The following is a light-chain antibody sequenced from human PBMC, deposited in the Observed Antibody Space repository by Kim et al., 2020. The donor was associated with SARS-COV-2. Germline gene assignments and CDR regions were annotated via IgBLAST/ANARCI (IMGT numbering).Light chain of an antibody. CDR3: GTWDSSLSAGV. Sequence: QSVLTQPPSVSAAPGQRVTISCSGGTPNIAINYVSWYQQLPGAAPKHLIYDNNKRPSGIPDRFSGSKSGTSATLGITGLQTGDEADYYCGTWDSSLSAGVFGGGTQLTVL. CDR1: TPNIAINY. CDR2: DNN. V-gene: IGLV1-51*01. J-gene: IGLJ3*02.